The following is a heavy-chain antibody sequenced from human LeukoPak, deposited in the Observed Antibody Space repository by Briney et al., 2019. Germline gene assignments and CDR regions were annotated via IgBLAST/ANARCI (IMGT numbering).Heavy chain of an antibody. Sequence: PSETLSLTCTVSGGSISSYYWSWIRQPPGKGLEWIGYIYYSGSTNYNPSLKSRVTISVDTPKNQFSLKLSSVTAADTAVYYCARLYRSSGYYRWWGQGTLVTVSS. J-gene: IGHJ4*02. CDR3: ARLYRSSGYYRW. V-gene: IGHV4-59*01. CDR2: IYYSGST. D-gene: IGHD3-22*01. CDR1: GGSISSYY.